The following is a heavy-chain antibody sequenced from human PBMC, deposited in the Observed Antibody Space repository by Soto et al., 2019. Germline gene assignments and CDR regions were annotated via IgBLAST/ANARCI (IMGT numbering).Heavy chain of an antibody. V-gene: IGHV1-69*01. D-gene: IGHD3-22*01. CDR1: GGTFSSYA. CDR3: ARVGAASYYYDSSGYYYGGGPTDY. J-gene: IGHJ4*02. Sequence: QVQLVQSGAEVKKPGSSVKVSCKASGGTFSSYAISWVRQAPGQGLEWMGGIIPIFGTANYAQKFQGRVTITADESTSTAYMELSSLRSEDTAVYYCARVGAASYYYDSSGYYYGGGPTDYLGQGTLVTVSS. CDR2: IIPIFGTA.